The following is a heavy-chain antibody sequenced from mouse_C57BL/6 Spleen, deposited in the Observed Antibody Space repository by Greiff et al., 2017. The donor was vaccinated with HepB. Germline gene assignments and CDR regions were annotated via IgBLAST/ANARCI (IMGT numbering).Heavy chain of an antibody. V-gene: IGHV1-19*01. CDR2: INPYNGGT. D-gene: IGHD2-2*01. Sequence: VQLQQSGPVLVKPGASVKMSCKASGYTFTDYYMNWVKQSHGKNLEWIGVINPYNGGTSYNQKFKGKATLTVDKSSSTAYMELNSLTSEDSAVYYCARSLMVTTDVSFAYWGQGTLVTVSA. J-gene: IGHJ3*01. CDR1: GYTFTDYY. CDR3: ARSLMVTTDVSFAY.